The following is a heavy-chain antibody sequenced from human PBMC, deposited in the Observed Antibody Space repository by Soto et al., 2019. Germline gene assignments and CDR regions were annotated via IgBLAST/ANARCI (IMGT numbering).Heavy chain of an antibody. CDR2: ITASGGST. CDR3: AVHLGQNYYTVDV. V-gene: IGHV3-23*01. J-gene: IGHJ6*02. Sequence: EVQLLESGGGLMRPGESLRLSCTGADFTFSNFVMSWVRQFPGKGLEWLSCITASGGSTYYADSVKGRFSVSRDNSKNTLYLLLNSLEAEDTVVSNCAVHLGQNYYTVDVWGRGTTVHVSS. CDR1: DFTFSNFV.